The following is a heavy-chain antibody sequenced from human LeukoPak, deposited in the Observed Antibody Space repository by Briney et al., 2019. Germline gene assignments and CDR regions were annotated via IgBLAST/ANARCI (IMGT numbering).Heavy chain of an antibody. D-gene: IGHD3-22*01. Sequence: PSETLSLTCTVSGGSISSSSYYWGWIRQPPGKGLEWIGSIYYSGSTYYNPSLKSRVTISVDTSKNQFSLKLSSVTAADTAVYYCARSSYYDSTYGMDVWGQGTTVTVSS. CDR3: ARSSYYDSTYGMDV. CDR1: GGSISSSSYY. CDR2: IYYSGST. J-gene: IGHJ6*02. V-gene: IGHV4-39*07.